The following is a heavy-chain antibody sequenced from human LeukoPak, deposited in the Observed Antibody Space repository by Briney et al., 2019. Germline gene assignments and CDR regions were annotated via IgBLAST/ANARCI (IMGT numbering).Heavy chain of an antibody. D-gene: IGHD5-12*01. CDR3: ARAPTWINAFDI. CDR1: GGSFSGYY. Sequence: PSETLSLTCAVYGGSFSGYYWSWIRQPPGEGLEWIGEINHSGSTNYNPSLKSRVTISVDTSKNQFSLKLSSVTAADTAVYYCARAPTWINAFDIWGQGTMVTVSS. V-gene: IGHV4-34*01. CDR2: INHSGST. J-gene: IGHJ3*02.